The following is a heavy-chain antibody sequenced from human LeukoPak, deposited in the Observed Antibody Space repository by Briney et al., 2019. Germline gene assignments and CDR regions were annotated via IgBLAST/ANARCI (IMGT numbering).Heavy chain of an antibody. CDR3: AKGDFYGSGRDYYYYMDV. D-gene: IGHD3-10*01. V-gene: IGHV3-23*01. J-gene: IGHJ6*03. CDR2: VTSRGDDT. CDR1: GFTFSIYG. Sequence: GGTLRLSCAASGFTFSIYGMSWARQAPGKGLEWVSGVTSRGDDTYYADSVKGRFTISRDNSQNTLYLQMSSLRAEDTAVYNCAKGDFYGSGRDYYYYMDVWGKGTTVTISS.